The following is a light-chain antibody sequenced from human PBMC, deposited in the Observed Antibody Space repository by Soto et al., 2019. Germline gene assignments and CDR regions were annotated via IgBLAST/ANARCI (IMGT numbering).Light chain of an antibody. J-gene: IGKJ1*01. CDR1: QGISSY. CDR3: QQYYSYPRT. Sequence: AIRMTQSPSSFSASTGDRVTITCRASQGISSYLAWYQQKPGKAPKLLIYAASTLQSGVPSRFSASGSGTHFTLTISCLQSEDFPTYYCQQYYSYPRTFGQGTKVEIK. V-gene: IGKV1-8*01. CDR2: AAS.